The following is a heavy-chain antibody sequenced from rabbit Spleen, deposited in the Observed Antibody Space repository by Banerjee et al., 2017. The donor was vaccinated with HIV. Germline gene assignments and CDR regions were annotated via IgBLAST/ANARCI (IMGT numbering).Heavy chain of an antibody. Sequence: QSLEESGGDLVKPGASLTLTCTASGVSFSSDYYMCWVRQAPGKGLEWIACIDTSDGDTDYANWPKGRFTISKASSTTVTLQMTSLTAADTATYFCARYSASTYPMWGPGTLVTVS. D-gene: IGHD8-1*01. CDR1: GVSFSSDYY. J-gene: IGHJ6*01. V-gene: IGHV1S40*01. CDR3: ARYSASTYPM. CDR2: IDTSDGDT.